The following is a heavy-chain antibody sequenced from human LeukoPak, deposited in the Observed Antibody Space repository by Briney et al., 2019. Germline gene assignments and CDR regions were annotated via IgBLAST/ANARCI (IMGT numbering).Heavy chain of an antibody. CDR2: IKQDGSEK. CDR1: GFTFSSYW. CDR3: ARDQDYVWGSYRPYYFDY. V-gene: IGHV3-7*01. J-gene: IGHJ4*02. Sequence: PGGSLRLSCAASGFTFSSYWMSWVRQAPGKGLEWVANIKQDGSEKYYVDSVKGRFTTSRDNAKNSLYLQMNSLRAEDTAVYYCARDQDYVWGSYRPYYFDYWGQGTLVTVSS. D-gene: IGHD3-16*02.